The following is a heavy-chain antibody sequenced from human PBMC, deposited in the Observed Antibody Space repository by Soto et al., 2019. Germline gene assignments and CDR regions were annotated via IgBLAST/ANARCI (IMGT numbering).Heavy chain of an antibody. V-gene: IGHV1-69*13. CDR1: GGNCSSYA. CDR3: ASDQQRSTITLYYSYGMDV. J-gene: IGHJ6*02. D-gene: IGHD2-2*01. Sequence: AAVKVSCKASGGNCSSYAISGWRQAPGQGLEWMGGIIPIFGTANYAQKFQGRVTITADESTSTAYMELSSLRSEDAAVYYCASDQQRSTITLYYSYGMDVWGQGTTVTVSS. CDR2: IIPIFGTA.